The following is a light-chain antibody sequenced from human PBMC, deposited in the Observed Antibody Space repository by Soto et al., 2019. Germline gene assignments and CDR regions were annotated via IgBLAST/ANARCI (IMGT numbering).Light chain of an antibody. V-gene: IGKV1-12*01. CDR1: HVISSW. CDR3: QQTNKFPYT. J-gene: IGKJ2*01. Sequence: DIQRTQSPSSVYASVGDRVTIPCRASHVISSWLAWYQQKPGKAPKLLIYAASRLQSGVPSRFIGSESGADFTLTISSLQPEDVATYYCQQTNKFPYTFGQGTKLEIK. CDR2: AAS.